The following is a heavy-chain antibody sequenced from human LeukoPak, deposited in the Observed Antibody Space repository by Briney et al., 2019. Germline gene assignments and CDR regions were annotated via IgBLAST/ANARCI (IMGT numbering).Heavy chain of an antibody. J-gene: IGHJ4*02. CDR3: LGYGNDNP. V-gene: IGHV3-7*03. Sequence: GGSLRLSCAITEFTFANYWKNWVRQASGKGLEWVANMSPDENEKKYVDSVKGRFTISTDNAKKTLYLQMNSLRVEDTAIYYCLGYGNDNPWGQGALVTVSS. D-gene: IGHD5-12*01. CDR2: MSPDENEK. CDR1: EFTFANYW.